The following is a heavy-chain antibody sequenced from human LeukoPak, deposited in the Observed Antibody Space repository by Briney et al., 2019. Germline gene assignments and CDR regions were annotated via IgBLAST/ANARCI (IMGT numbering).Heavy chain of an antibody. CDR3: ARCDSSGYYYLVR. D-gene: IGHD3-22*01. CDR1: GASLSGYY. J-gene: IGHJ4*02. Sequence: TSETLSLTCAVSGASLSGYYWSWIRQSTGKGLEWIGEINHTGSTNYNPSLESRVTISVDTSKNQFSLKLSSVTAADTAVYYCARCDSSGYYYLVRWGQGTLVTVSS. CDR2: INHTGST. V-gene: IGHV4-34*01.